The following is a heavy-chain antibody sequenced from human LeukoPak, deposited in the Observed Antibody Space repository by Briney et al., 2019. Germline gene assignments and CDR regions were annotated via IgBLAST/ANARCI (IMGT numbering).Heavy chain of an antibody. CDR1: GYTFTSYD. Sequence: ASVKVSCKASGYTFTSYDINWVRQATGQGLEWMGWMNPNSGNTGYAQKFQGRVTMTRNTSISTAYMELSSLRSEDPAVYYCARESTDSYNWFDPWGQGTLVTVSS. CDR2: MNPNSGNT. CDR3: ARESTDSYNWFDP. D-gene: IGHD2-2*01. V-gene: IGHV1-8*01. J-gene: IGHJ5*02.